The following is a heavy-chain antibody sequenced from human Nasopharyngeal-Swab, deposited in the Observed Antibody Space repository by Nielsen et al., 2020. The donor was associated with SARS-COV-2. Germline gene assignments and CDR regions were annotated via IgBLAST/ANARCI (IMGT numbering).Heavy chain of an antibody. D-gene: IGHD6-13*01. CDR3: ARDAKAAADYFDY. V-gene: IGHV1-69*13. CDR1: GGTFSSYA. Sequence: SVKVSCKASGGTFSSYAISWVRQAPGQGLEWMGGIIPIFGTANYAQKFQGRVTITADESTSTAYMELSSLRSEDTAVYYCARDAKAAADYFDYWGQGTLGTVSS. J-gene: IGHJ4*02. CDR2: IIPIFGTA.